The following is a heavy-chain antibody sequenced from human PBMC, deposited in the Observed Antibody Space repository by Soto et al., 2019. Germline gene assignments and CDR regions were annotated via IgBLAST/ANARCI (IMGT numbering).Heavy chain of an antibody. CDR2: ISSDGSDK. Sequence: QVQLVESGGVVVQPGRSLRLSCAASGFTFSSYGMHWVRQAPGKGLEWVAVISSDGSDKYYADSVKGRFTISRDNSKNTLYVQLNRMRAEDTALYYCARDRLYGAGLIDVWGQGTTVTVSS. V-gene: IGHV3-30-3*01. J-gene: IGHJ6*02. CDR3: ARDRLYGAGLIDV. D-gene: IGHD3-10*01. CDR1: GFTFSSYG.